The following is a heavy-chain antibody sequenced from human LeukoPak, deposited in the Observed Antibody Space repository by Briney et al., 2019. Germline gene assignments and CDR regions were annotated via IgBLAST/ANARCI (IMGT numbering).Heavy chain of an antibody. CDR1: GGSISTSSYY. CDR2: IYSGGTT. J-gene: IGHJ4*02. V-gene: IGHV4-39*01. Sequence: PSETLSLTCTVSGGSISTSSYYWGWVRQPPGKGLEWIGTIYSGGTTYYNPSLKSRVTISVDTSKNQFPLQLRSVTAADTAVYYCARLVVFDSIGYPFDYWGQGALVTVSS. D-gene: IGHD3-22*01. CDR3: ARLVVFDSIGYPFDY.